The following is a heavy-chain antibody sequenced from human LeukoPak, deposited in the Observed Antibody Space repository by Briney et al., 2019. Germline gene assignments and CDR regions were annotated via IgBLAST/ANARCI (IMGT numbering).Heavy chain of an antibody. CDR3: AKSPIVVVPAAMGGNDY. J-gene: IGHJ4*02. CDR2: FDPSDSYT. Sequence: GESLKISCKGSGYRLTSYWISRVRQMPGKGLEWMGRFDPSDSYTNYSPSFQGHVTISADKSISTAYLQWSSLKASDTAMYYCAKSPIVVVPAAMGGNDYWGQGALVTVSS. CDR1: GYRLTSYW. D-gene: IGHD2-2*01. V-gene: IGHV5-10-1*01.